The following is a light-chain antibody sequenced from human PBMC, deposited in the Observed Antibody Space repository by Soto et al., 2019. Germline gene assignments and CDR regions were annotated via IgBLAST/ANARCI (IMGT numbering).Light chain of an antibody. Sequence: EIVLTQSPGTISLSPGATVKLSCRAGQTISQNYLAWYQQKSGQAPRLLIYAASGRASGIPDRFSGSGSGTDFSLTISRLEPEDSAVYYCQQYGTSPGTCGQGNKGDI. CDR2: AAS. CDR1: QTISQNY. J-gene: IGKJ2*01. V-gene: IGKV3-20*01. CDR3: QQYGTSPGT.